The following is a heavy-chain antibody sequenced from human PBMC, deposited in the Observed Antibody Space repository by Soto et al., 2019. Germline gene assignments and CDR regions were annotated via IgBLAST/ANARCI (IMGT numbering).Heavy chain of an antibody. CDR2: SSNSGTFT. J-gene: IGHJ4*02. V-gene: IGHV3-11*06. D-gene: IGHD1-1*01. CDR3: ARSGDNYNLLGY. Sequence: PGGSLRLSCEGSGFTFSDYYMSWIRQAPGKGLEWISYSSNSGTFTKYADSVKGRFSISRDNTKNLLYLQMNSLRAEDTAVYYCARSGDNYNLLGYWGQGTPVTVSS. CDR1: GFTFSDYY.